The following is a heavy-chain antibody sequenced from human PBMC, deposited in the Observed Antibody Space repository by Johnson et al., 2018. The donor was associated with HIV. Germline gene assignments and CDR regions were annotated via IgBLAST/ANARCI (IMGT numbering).Heavy chain of an antibody. D-gene: IGHD3-9*01. Sequence: EVQLVESGGGLVPPGGSLRLSCAASGFTVSSNYMSWVRQAPGKGLEWVSVIYSGGSTYYADSVKGRFTISRDNSKNTLYLQMNSLRAEDTAVYYCARDGRFYDILTVYYSNAFDIWGQGTMVTVSS. CDR3: ARDGRFYDILTVYYSNAFDI. CDR2: IYSGGST. CDR1: GFTVSSNY. V-gene: IGHV3-66*02. J-gene: IGHJ3*02.